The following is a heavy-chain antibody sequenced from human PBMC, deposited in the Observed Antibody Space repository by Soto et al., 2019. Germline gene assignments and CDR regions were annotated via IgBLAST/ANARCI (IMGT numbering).Heavy chain of an antibody. J-gene: IGHJ6*03. D-gene: IGHD3-3*01. CDR3: AKVPAPYYDFWSGSLYMDV. CDR1: GFTFDDYA. Sequence: GGSLRLSCAASGFTFDDYAMHWVRQAPGKGLEWVSGISWNSGSIGYADSVKGRFTISRDNAKSSLYLQMNSLRAEDTALYYCAKVPAPYYDFWSGSLYMDVWGKGTTVTVSS. CDR2: ISWNSGSI. V-gene: IGHV3-9*01.